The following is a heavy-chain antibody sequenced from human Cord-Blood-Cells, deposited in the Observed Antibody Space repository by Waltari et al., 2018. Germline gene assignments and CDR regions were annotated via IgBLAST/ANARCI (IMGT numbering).Heavy chain of an antibody. V-gene: IGHV4-34*01. D-gene: IGHD2-8*02. J-gene: IGHJ4*02. Sequence: QVQLQQWGAGLLKPSETLSLTCAVYGGSFSGYYWSWIRQPPGKGLEWIGEINHSGSTNDNPSLKSRVTISVDTSKNQFSLKLSSVTAADTAVYYCASVYCTGGVCYKFDYWGQGTLVTVSS. CDR1: GGSFSGYY. CDR3: ASVYCTGGVCYKFDY. CDR2: INHSGST.